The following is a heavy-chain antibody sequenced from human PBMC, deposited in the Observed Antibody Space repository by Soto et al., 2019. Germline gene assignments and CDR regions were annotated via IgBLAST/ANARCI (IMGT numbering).Heavy chain of an antibody. CDR1: GGSISSGGYY. J-gene: IGHJ4*02. Sequence: SETLSLTCTVSGGSISSGGYYWSWIRQHPGKGLEWIGYIYYSGSTYYNPSLKSRVTISVDTSKNQFSLKLSSVTAADTAVYYCARDREGIAVAGSFFYFDYWGQGTLVTVSS. CDR2: IYYSGST. CDR3: ARDREGIAVAGSFFYFDY. V-gene: IGHV4-31*03. D-gene: IGHD6-19*01.